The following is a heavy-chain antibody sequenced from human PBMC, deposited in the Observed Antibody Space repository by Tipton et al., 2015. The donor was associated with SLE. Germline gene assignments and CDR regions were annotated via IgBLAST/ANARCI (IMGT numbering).Heavy chain of an antibody. D-gene: IGHD7-27*01. Sequence: LSLTCAASGFTFDDYAMHWVRQAPGKGLEWVSLITWDGGSTYYADSVKGRFTISRDNSKNSLYLQMNSLRAEDTALYYCAKKVSNWENYFDYWGQGTLVTVSS. CDR2: ITWDGGST. V-gene: IGHV3-43D*03. CDR1: GFTFDDYA. J-gene: IGHJ4*02. CDR3: AKKVSNWENYFDY.